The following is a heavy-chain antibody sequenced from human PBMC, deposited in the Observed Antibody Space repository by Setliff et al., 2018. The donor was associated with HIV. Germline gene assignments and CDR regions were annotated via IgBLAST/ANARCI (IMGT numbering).Heavy chain of an antibody. CDR3: ARDLRGFNNWFDP. V-gene: IGHV1-18*01. D-gene: IGHD3-9*01. Sequence: GASVKVSCKVSGYIFSTYGISWVRQTPGQGLEWMGWISPYNGNTKYAQKFQGRVTMSTDTSTSTAYMEVRSLRSDDTAVYYCARDLRGFNNWFDPWGQGTLVTVS. CDR1: GYIFSTYG. J-gene: IGHJ5*02. CDR2: ISPYNGNT.